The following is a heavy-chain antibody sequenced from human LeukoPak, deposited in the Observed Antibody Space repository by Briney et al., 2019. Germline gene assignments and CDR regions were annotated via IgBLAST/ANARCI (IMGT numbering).Heavy chain of an antibody. CDR1: GLTFSSYA. CDR2: VGGSGGNT. V-gene: IGHV3-23*01. J-gene: IGHJ4*02. Sequence: GGSLRLSCAASGLTFSSYAMSWVRQAPGKGLEWVSAVGGSGGNTYYADSVKGRFTISRDNSKNTLYLQMNSLRPEDTAVYHCAKARSTWYGTFDFWGQGTLVTISS. D-gene: IGHD6-13*01. CDR3: AKARSTWYGTFDF.